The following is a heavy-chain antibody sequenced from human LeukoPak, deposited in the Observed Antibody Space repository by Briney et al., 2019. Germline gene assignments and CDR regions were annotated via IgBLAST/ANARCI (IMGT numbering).Heavy chain of an antibody. D-gene: IGHD6-6*01. V-gene: IGHV5-51*01. J-gene: IGHJ6*03. Sequence: GESLTISCKGFGYIFTNYWIGWVRQMPGKGLEWMGIIYPGDSDSRYSPSFQGQVTFSADKSISTAYLQWSSLKASDTAMYYCARHSSSSMGRVPPSYYYYMDVWGKGTTVTVSS. CDR3: ARHSSSSMGRVPPSYYYYMDV. CDR1: GYIFTNYW. CDR2: IYPGDSDS.